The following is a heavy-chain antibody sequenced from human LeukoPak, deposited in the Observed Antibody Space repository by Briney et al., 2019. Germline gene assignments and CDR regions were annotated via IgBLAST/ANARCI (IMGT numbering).Heavy chain of an antibody. CDR1: GFTFSSYG. D-gene: IGHD3-22*01. CDR3: ARVSDSSGFNWFDP. J-gene: IGHJ5*02. Sequence: GGSLRLSCAASGFTFSSYGMHWVRQAPGKGLEWVAVIWYDGSNKYYADSVKGRFTISRDNSKNTLYLQMNSLRAEDTAAYYCARVSDSSGFNWFDPWGQGTLVTVSS. V-gene: IGHV3-33*01. CDR2: IWYDGSNK.